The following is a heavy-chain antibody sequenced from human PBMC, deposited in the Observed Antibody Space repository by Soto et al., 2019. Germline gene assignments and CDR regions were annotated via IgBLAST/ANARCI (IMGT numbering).Heavy chain of an antibody. D-gene: IGHD2-8*01. V-gene: IGHV3-9*01. CDR1: GVTFSNYT. CDR2: ISWNSGTI. CDR3: AKDTKLRFYGMDV. Sequence: GGSLRLSCTDSGVTFSNYTMNWVRQAPGKGLEWVSGISWNSGTIGYADSVKGRFTISRDNAKNSLYLQMNSLRLEDTAMYYCAKDTKLRFYGMDVCGQATTVTVSS. J-gene: IGHJ6*02.